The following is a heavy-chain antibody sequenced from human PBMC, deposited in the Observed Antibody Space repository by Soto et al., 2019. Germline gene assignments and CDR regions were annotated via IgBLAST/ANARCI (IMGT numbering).Heavy chain of an antibody. Sequence: QVQLQESVPGLVKPSGTLSLTCAVSGDSVSSPYYWCWVRQSPGKGLEWIGEVFHTGTTSYNPSLRSRVTISMDKSINQFSLDLSSVTAADTAVYYCARSAGWYAIHAWGPGTLVIVSS. CDR3: ARSAGWYAIHA. J-gene: IGHJ5*02. V-gene: IGHV4-4*02. CDR1: GDSVSSPYY. CDR2: VFHTGTT. D-gene: IGHD6-19*01.